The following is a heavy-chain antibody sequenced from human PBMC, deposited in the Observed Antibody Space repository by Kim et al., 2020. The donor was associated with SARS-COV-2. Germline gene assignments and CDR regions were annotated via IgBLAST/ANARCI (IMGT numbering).Heavy chain of an antibody. Sequence: TYYNPSLKSRVTISVDTSKNQFSLKLSSVTAADTAVYYCARGLRWVWFDPWGQGTLVTVSS. D-gene: IGHD4-17*01. V-gene: IGHV4-31*02. J-gene: IGHJ5*02. CDR2: T. CDR3: ARGLRWVWFDP.